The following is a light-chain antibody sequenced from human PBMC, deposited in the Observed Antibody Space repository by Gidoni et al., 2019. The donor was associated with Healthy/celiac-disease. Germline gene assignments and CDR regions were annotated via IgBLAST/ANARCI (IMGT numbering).Light chain of an antibody. CDR2: GAS. CDR3: QQYDSPPWT. CDR1: QSVSSSY. Sequence: IVLTQSPGTLSLSPGERATLSCRASQSVSSSYLAYYQQQPDQAPSLLIYGASSRATGLPQRFRGRASATVFTLTISRVADEDFAEYYWQQYDSPPWTFGQGTKVEIK. V-gene: IGKV3-20*01. J-gene: IGKJ1*01.